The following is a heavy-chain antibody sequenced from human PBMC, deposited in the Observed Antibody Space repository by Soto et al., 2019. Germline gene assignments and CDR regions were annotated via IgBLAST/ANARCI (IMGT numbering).Heavy chain of an antibody. Sequence: ASETLSLTCAVYGGSFSGYYWSWIRQPPGKGLELIGEINHSGSTNYNPSLKSRVTISVDTSKNQFSLKLSSVTAADTAVYYCARTTPYGSGSYYNAVWWFDPRGQGTLVTVSS. V-gene: IGHV4-34*01. CDR2: INHSGST. J-gene: IGHJ5*02. CDR1: GGSFSGYY. D-gene: IGHD3-10*01. CDR3: ARTTPYGSGSYYNAVWWFDP.